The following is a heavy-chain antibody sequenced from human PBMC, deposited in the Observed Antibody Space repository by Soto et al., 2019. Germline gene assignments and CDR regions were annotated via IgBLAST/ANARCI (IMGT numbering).Heavy chain of an antibody. Sequence: VASVKVSCKASGYTFTNYRMHWVRQAPGQGLIWMGAINPNGGGTAYAQKFQGRVTMTRDTSTSTVYVEVSSLRSEDTAVYCCARATSSSGADSAFDYWGQGTLVTVFS. CDR2: INPNGGGT. V-gene: IGHV1-46*01. J-gene: IGHJ4*02. D-gene: IGHD3-22*01. CDR3: ARATSSSGADSAFDY. CDR1: GYTFTNYR.